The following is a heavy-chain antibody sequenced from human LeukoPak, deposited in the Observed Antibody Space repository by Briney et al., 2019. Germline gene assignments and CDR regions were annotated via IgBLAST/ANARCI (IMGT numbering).Heavy chain of an antibody. Sequence: PGGSLRLSCTASGFSLSRYWMHWVRQAPGKGLEWVSGISWNSGSIGYADSVKGRFTISRDNAKNSLYLQMNSLRAEDTALYYCAKGGYSSGWTGWFDPWGQGTLVTVSS. D-gene: IGHD6-19*01. CDR2: ISWNSGSI. CDR3: AKGGYSSGWTGWFDP. V-gene: IGHV3-9*01. J-gene: IGHJ5*02. CDR1: GFSLSRYW.